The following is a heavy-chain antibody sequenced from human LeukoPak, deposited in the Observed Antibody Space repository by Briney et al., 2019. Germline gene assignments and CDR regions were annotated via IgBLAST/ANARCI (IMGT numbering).Heavy chain of an antibody. D-gene: IGHD2-15*01. V-gene: IGHV3-53*01. CDR1: GFTVSSNS. J-gene: IGHJ4*02. Sequence: GGSLRLSCTVSGFTVSSNSMSWVRQAPGKGLEWVSFIYSDNTHYSDSVKGRFTISRDNAKNMLYLQLNSLRVEDTAVYYCARDQLYCSGGYCYKDYWGRGTLVTVSS. CDR2: IYSDNT. CDR3: ARDQLYCSGGYCYKDY.